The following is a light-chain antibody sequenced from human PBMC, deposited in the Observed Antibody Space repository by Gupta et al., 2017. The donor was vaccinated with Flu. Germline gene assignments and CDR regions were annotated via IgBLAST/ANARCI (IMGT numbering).Light chain of an antibody. CDR3: QQYDGLPPT. V-gene: IGKV1-33*01. J-gene: IGKJ5*01. CDR1: QDIRYY. CDR2: DAS. Sequence: PASLSESIGDRVTRTCQASQDIRYYLNWYQQRPGRAPKLLIYDASNLETGVPSRFTGGGSGTDFSLTITSLQPEDIATYYCQQYDGLPPTFGQGTRLEVK.